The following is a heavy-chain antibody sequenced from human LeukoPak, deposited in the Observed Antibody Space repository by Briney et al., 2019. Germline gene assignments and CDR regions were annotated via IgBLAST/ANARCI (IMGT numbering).Heavy chain of an antibody. CDR1: GGSFSGYY. CDR3: ARRTRITMIVVL. J-gene: IGHJ4*02. Sequence: SETLSLTCAVYGGSFSGYYWSWIRQPPGKGLEWIGEINHSGSTNYNPSLKSRVTISVDTSKNQFSLKLSSVTAADTAVYYCARRTRITMIVVLWGQGTLVTVSS. V-gene: IGHV4-34*01. CDR2: INHSGST. D-gene: IGHD3-22*01.